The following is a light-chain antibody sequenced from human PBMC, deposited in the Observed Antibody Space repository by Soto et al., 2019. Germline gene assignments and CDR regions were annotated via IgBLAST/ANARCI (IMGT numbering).Light chain of an antibody. Sequence: EKVMTQSPATLSVSPGERATLSCRASQSVSRNLAWYQQKPGQAPRLLIYDASTRATGIPARFSGSGSGTEFTLTISSLQSEDFALYYCQQHNNWPRTFGQGTKLEIK. V-gene: IGKV3-15*01. J-gene: IGKJ2*01. CDR1: QSVSRN. CDR2: DAS. CDR3: QQHNNWPRT.